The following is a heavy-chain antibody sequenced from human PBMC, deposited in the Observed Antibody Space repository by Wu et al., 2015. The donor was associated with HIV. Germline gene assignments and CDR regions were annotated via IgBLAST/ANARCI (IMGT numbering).Heavy chain of an antibody. CDR2: INPNSGGT. Sequence: QVQLVQSGAEVKKPGASVKVSCKASGYTFTGYYMHWVRQAPGQGLEWMGWINPNSGGTNYAQKFQGRVTMTRDTSISTAYMELSRLRSDDTAVYYCARGFGSSWNGYAFDIWGQGTMVTVSS. V-gene: IGHV1-2*02. J-gene: IGHJ3*02. D-gene: IGHD6-13*01. CDR3: ARGFGSSWNGYAFDI. CDR1: GYTFTGYY.